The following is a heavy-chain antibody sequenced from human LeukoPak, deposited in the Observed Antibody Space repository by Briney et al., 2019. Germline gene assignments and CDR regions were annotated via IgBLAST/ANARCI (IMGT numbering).Heavy chain of an antibody. Sequence: SETLSLTCAVYGGSFSGYYWSWIRQPPGKGLEWIGEINHSGSTNYNPSLKSRVTISVDTSKNQFSLKLSSVTAADTAVYYCSGSYLYSYYYYMDVWGKGTTVTISS. J-gene: IGHJ6*03. CDR1: GGSFSGYY. CDR2: INHSGST. V-gene: IGHV4-34*03. CDR3: SGSYLYSYYYYMDV. D-gene: IGHD1-26*01.